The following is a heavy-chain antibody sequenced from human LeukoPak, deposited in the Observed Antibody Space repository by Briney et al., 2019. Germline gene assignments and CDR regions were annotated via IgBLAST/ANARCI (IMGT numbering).Heavy chain of an antibody. CDR2: TPYSGNT. Sequence: SETLSLTCSVSGGSISSFYCSWIRQPPGKGLEWIGYTPYSGNTNYNPSLKSRVTMSVDTSRKQFSLRLTSVTAADTAVYYCTGAPRKAWFDPWGQGTLVTVSS. CDR3: TGAPRKAWFDP. CDR1: GGSISSFY. J-gene: IGHJ5*02. V-gene: IGHV4-59*01. D-gene: IGHD1-14*01.